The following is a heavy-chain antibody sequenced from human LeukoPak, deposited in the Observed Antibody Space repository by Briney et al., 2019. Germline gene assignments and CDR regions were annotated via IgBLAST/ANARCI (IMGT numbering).Heavy chain of an antibody. D-gene: IGHD2-15*01. Sequence: ASVKVSCKASGYTFTGYYMHWVRQAPGQGLEWMGWINPNSGGTYFAQKFQGRVTMTRDTSISTAYMELSRLTSDDTAVYHCARGHCSSGSCLSDLYCRDAWGKGTTVTVSS. V-gene: IGHV1-2*02. CDR3: ARGHCSSGSCLSDLYCRDA. CDR1: GYTFTGYY. CDR2: INPNSGGT. J-gene: IGHJ6*04.